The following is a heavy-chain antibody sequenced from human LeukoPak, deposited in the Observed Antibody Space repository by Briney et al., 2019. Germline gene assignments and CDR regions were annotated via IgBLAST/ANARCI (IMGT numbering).Heavy chain of an antibody. Sequence: GESLRLSCAASGFTFSSYAMSWVRQAPGKGLEWVSAISGSGGSTYYADSVKGRFTISRDNSKNTLYLQMNSLRAEDTAVYYCAKDWGFGFYYYGMDVWGQGTTVTVSS. V-gene: IGHV3-23*01. CDR1: GFTFSSYA. D-gene: IGHD3-16*01. CDR3: AKDWGFGFYYYGMDV. J-gene: IGHJ6*02. CDR2: ISGSGGST.